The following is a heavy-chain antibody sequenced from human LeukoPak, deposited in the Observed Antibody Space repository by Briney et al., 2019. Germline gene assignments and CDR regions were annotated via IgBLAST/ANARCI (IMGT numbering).Heavy chain of an antibody. Sequence: SETLSLTCTVTGASISSHHWCWLQQTPGTGLEWLGDIYYRGSTTYIPALKSRVTISVDTSRNQVSLTLRSVTAADTAVYYCAKIEVGRFDPWGQGTLVTVSS. CDR3: AKIEVGRFDP. CDR1: GASISSHH. CDR2: IYYRGST. V-gene: IGHV4-59*11. D-gene: IGHD1-26*01. J-gene: IGHJ5*02.